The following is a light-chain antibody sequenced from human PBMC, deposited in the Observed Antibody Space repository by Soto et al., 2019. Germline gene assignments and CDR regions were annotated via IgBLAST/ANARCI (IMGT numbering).Light chain of an antibody. CDR2: LGS. CDR1: QSRLHSNGYNY. Sequence: DIVMTQSPLSLPVTPGEPASISCRSRQSRLHSNGYNYLDWYLQKPGQSQQLLIYLGSNRASGVPDRFSGSGSGTDFTLKISRVEAEEVGVYYCMQALQTPLTVGGGTKVDIK. CDR3: MQALQTPLT. J-gene: IGKJ4*01. V-gene: IGKV2-28*01.